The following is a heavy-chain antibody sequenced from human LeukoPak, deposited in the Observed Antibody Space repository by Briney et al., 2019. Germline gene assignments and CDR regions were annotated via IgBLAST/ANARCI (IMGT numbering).Heavy chain of an antibody. J-gene: IGHJ4*02. V-gene: IGHV3-21*01. CDR1: GFTFSTFT. CDR3: ARGGGDIPINY. D-gene: IGHD2-21*02. CDR2: ISNSRYT. Sequence: GGSLRLSCAASGFTFSTFTMNWVRQALGKGLEWVSSISNSRYTYYADAVKGRFTISRDNARNSLYLEMNSLRAEDTALYYCARGGGDIPINYWGQGTLVTVSS.